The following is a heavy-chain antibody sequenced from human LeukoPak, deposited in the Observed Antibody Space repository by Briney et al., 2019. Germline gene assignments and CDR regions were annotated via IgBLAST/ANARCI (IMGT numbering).Heavy chain of an antibody. J-gene: IGHJ6*03. CDR2: FYTSGST. CDR3: ARTYCGGDCRGYYYHYYMDV. Sequence: KPSETLSLTCTVSGGSISSRSYYWNWIRQPAGKGLEWIGRFYTSGSTNYNPPLKSRVTISVDTSKNQFSLKLSSVTAADTAVYYCARTYCGGDCRGYYYHYYMDVWGKGTTVTISS. CDR1: GGSISSRSYY. D-gene: IGHD2-21*02. V-gene: IGHV4-61*02.